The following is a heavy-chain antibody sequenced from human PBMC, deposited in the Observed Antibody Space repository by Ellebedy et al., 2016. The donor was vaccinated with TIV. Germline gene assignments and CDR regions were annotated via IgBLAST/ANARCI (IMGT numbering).Heavy chain of an antibody. CDR1: GGTFSSYA. Sequence: SVKVSCXASGGTFSSYAISWVRQAPGQGLEWMGGIIPIFGTANYAQKFQERVTITRDMSTSTAYMELSSLRSEDTAVYYCAADRKGYYYGMDVWGQGTTVTVSS. V-gene: IGHV1-69*05. CDR3: AADRKGYYYGMDV. CDR2: IIPIFGTA. J-gene: IGHJ6*02.